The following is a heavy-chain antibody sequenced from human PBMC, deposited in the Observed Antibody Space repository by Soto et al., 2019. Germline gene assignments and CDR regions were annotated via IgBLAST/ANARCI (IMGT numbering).Heavy chain of an antibody. Sequence: QVQLVESGGGVVQPGRSLRLSCAASGFTFSSYGMHWVRQAPGKGLEWVAVISYDGSNKYYADSVKGRFTISRDNSKNTLYLKMNGLRAEDTAVYYCAKDAGGGGRGYNYGYSVYYWGQGTLVTVSS. CDR2: ISYDGSNK. J-gene: IGHJ4*02. CDR3: AKDAGGGGRGYNYGYSVYY. D-gene: IGHD5-18*01. V-gene: IGHV3-30*18. CDR1: GFTFSSYG.